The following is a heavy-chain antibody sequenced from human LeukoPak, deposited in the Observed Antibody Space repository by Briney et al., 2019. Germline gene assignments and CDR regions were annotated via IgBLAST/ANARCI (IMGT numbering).Heavy chain of an antibody. D-gene: IGHD3-16*01. CDR2: ITGDCKYI. V-gene: IGHV3-21*01. CDR3: AREGNDYYYDQ. J-gene: IGHJ4*02. CDR1: GFIFKTYT. Sequence: GGSLRLSCAASGFIFKTYTMTWVRQAPGKGLEWVSSITGDCKYITYADSVKGRFTISRDNAKNSLYLQVASLRGDDTATYYCAREGNDYYYDQWGQGTLVTVS.